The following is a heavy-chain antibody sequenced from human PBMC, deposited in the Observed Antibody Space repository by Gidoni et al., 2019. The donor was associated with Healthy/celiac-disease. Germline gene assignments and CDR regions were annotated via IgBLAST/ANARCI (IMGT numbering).Heavy chain of an antibody. Sequence: EVQLLESGGGLVQPGGSLRLPCAASGFTFSSYAMSWVRQAPGKGLEWVSAISGSGGSTYYADSVKGRFTISRDNSKNTLYLQMNSLRAEDTAVYYCAKDSMDTAMVYYWYFDLWGRGTLVTVSS. J-gene: IGHJ2*01. CDR3: AKDSMDTAMVYYWYFDL. CDR2: ISGSGGST. D-gene: IGHD5-18*01. CDR1: GFTFSSYA. V-gene: IGHV3-23*01.